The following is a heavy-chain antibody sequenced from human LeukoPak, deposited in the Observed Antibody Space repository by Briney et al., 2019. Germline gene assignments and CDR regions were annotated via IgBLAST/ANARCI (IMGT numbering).Heavy chain of an antibody. V-gene: IGHV3-64*02. CDR3: TRDGGSFCDFDY. Sequence: GGSLRLSCVASGFSFRNYAIHWVRQAPGKGLEYVSVINTDVRITYYADSVKGRFTISRDNSKNTVYLQMGSLRGEDMAVYYCTRDGGSFCDFDYWGQGALVTVSS. CDR2: INTDVRIT. J-gene: IGHJ4*02. CDR1: GFSFRNYA. D-gene: IGHD1-26*01.